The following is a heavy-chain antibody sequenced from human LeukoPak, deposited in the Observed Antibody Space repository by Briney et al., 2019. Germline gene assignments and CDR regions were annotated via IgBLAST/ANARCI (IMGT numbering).Heavy chain of an antibody. CDR3: AKSVVAVTFGFDP. CDR2: ISSSGSTI. D-gene: IGHD2-15*01. Sequence: GGSLRLSCAASGFTFSDYYMSWSRQAPGKGLEWVSYISSSGSTIYYADSVKGRFTISRDNAKNSLYLQMNSLRAEDTAVYYLAKSVVAVTFGFDPRGQGTLVTLPS. J-gene: IGHJ5*02. V-gene: IGHV3-11*01. CDR1: GFTFSDYY.